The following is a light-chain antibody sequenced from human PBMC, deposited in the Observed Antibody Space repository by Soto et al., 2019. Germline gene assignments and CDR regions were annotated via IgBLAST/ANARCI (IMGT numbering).Light chain of an antibody. J-gene: IGKJ1*01. CDR2: GAS. CDR3: QQYGNSVWT. Sequence: EILLTQSPGTLSLSPGERATLSCRASQSVSSSYLTWYQQKPGQAPRLLIYGASRRATGIPDRFSGSGSGTDFTLTISRLEPEDFAVYYCQQYGNSVWTFGQGTKVDI. V-gene: IGKV3-20*01. CDR1: QSVSSSY.